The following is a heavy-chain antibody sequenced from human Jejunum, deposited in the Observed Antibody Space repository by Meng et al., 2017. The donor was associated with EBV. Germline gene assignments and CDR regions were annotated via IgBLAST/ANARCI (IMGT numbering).Heavy chain of an antibody. J-gene: IGHJ4*02. CDR1: GYTFTNYA. Sequence: QVQLVQSGAEVKKPVASVKVSCKASGYTFTNYAFHWLRQGPGQGFEWMGWVSAYNGNTEYPQKFQGRVAMTTDTSTTTVYMELRSLRPDDTATYYCVRTSVYSSGFSDFWGQGTLVTVSS. D-gene: IGHD6-19*01. V-gene: IGHV1-18*01. CDR3: VRTSVYSSGFSDF. CDR2: VSAYNGNT.